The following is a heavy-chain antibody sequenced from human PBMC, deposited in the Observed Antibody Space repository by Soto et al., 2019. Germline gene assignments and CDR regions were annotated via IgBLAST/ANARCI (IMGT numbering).Heavy chain of an antibody. V-gene: IGHV3-21*01. CDR1: GFTFSSYS. CDR3: ARDDQILTGDPFGY. J-gene: IGHJ4*02. Sequence: GGSLRLSCAASGFTFSSYSMNWVRQAPGKGLEWVSSISSSSSYIYYADSVKGRFTISRDNAKNSLYLQMNSLRAEDTAVYYCARDDQILTGDPFGYWGQGTLVTVSS. CDR2: ISSSSSYI. D-gene: IGHD7-27*01.